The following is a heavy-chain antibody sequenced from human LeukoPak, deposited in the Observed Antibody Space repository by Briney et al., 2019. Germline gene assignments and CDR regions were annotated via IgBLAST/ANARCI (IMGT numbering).Heavy chain of an antibody. CDR1: GFTFSSYA. Sequence: PGGSLRLSCAASGFTFSSYAMSWVRQAPGKGLEWISYVNLISGSISYADSVKGRFTSSTDNARTSLYLQMNSLKAEDSALYFCARDLDYSFDYWGQGALVTVSS. CDR2: VNLISGSI. V-gene: IGHV3-48*04. J-gene: IGHJ4*02. D-gene: IGHD3/OR15-3a*01. CDR3: ARDLDYSFDY.